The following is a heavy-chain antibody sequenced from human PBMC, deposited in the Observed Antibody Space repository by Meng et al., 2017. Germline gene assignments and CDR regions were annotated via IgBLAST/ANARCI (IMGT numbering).Heavy chain of an antibody. J-gene: IGHJ6*02. Sequence: GESLKISCAASGFTFSSYSMNWVRQAPGKGLEWVSSSSSSSSYIYYADSVKGRFTISRDNAKNSLYLQMNSLRAEDTAVYYCARDGPGYSRGKYGMDVWGQGTTVTVSS. CDR3: ARDGPGYSRGKYGMDV. V-gene: IGHV3-21*01. D-gene: IGHD1-26*01. CDR2: SSSSSSYI. CDR1: GFTFSSYS.